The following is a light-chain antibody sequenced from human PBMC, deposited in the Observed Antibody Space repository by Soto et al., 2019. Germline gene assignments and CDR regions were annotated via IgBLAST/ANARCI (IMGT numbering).Light chain of an antibody. CDR3: QSYDSSLSGVI. CDR2: VTN. CDR1: SSNIGAGYP. V-gene: IGLV1-40*01. J-gene: IGLJ2*01. Sequence: QAVVTQPPSVSGAPGQRVTISCTGSSSNIGAGYPVQWYQLLPRTAPKLLIYVTNDRPSGVPDRFSGSKSGTSASLAITGLQAEDEADYYCQSYDSSLSGVIFGGGTQLTVL.